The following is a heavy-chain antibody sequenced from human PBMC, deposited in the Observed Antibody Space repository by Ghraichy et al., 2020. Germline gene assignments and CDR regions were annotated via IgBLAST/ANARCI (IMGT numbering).Heavy chain of an antibody. CDR1: GFTFGDYA. V-gene: IGHV3-49*03. Sequence: GGSLRLSCTGSGFTFGDYAMSWIRQAPGKGLEWLGHIRRKASGGTTEYSASVKGRFTISRDDSESVAYLQMNSLKTEDTAVYYCSRDFPSVITPVDYWGQGTLVTVSS. J-gene: IGHJ4*02. CDR3: SRDFPSVITPVDY. CDR2: IRRKASGGTT. D-gene: IGHD4-23*01.